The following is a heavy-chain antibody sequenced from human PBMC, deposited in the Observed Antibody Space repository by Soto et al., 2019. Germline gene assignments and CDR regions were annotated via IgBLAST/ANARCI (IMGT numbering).Heavy chain of an antibody. V-gene: IGHV4-59*08. Sequence: SETLSLTCTVSGRSIISYYWSWIRQPPGKGLEWIGYIYYSGSTNYNPSLKSRVTISVDTSKNQFSLKLSSVTAADTAVYYCARLPRIAAAGLDYWGPGTLVT. CDR1: GRSIISYY. CDR2: IYYSGST. J-gene: IGHJ4*02. D-gene: IGHD6-13*01. CDR3: ARLPRIAAAGLDY.